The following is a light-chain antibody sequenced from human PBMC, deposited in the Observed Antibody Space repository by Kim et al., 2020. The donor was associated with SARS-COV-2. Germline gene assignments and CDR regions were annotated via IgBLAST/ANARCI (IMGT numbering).Light chain of an antibody. V-gene: IGLV3-19*02. Sequence: SSELPQDPAVSVALGQTVSITCQGDSLRSYYASWYQQKPGQAPVRVIYGKNNRPSGIPDRFSGSSSGNTASLTITGAQAEDEADYYCNSWDSSGNHVVFGGGTQLTVL. CDR1: SLRSYY. CDR3: NSWDSSGNHVV. J-gene: IGLJ2*01. CDR2: GKN.